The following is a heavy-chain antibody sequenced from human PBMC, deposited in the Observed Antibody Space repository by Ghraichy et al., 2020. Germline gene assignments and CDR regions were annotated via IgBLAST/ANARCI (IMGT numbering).Heavy chain of an antibody. CDR1: GGSFSGYF. V-gene: IGHV4-34*01. CDR2: ISQSGTV. J-gene: IGHJ4*02. Sequence: SETLSLTCAVYGGSFSGYFWTWIRQSPGKGLEWIGEISQSGTVNYNPSLRSRVTLSLDTSKNHFSLKLTSVTAADTAVYYCARDIETGAVYDQWGQGTPGPISS. CDR3: ARDIETGAVYDQ. D-gene: IGHD3-22*01.